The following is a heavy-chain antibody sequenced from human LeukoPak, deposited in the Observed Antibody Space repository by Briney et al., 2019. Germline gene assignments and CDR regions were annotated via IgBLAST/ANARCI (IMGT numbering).Heavy chain of an antibody. V-gene: IGHV4-31*03. D-gene: IGHD2-2*01. CDR1: GGSISSGGYY. Sequence: PSQTLSLTCTVSGGSISSGGYYWSWIRQHPGKGLEWIGYIYYSGSTYYNPSLKSRVTISVDTSKNQFSLKPSSVTAADTAVYYCARFGGCSSTSCVQGFDPWGQGTLVTVSS. CDR3: ARFGGCSSTSCVQGFDP. J-gene: IGHJ5*02. CDR2: IYYSGST.